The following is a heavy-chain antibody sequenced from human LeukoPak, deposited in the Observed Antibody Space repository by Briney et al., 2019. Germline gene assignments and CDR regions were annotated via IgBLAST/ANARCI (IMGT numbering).Heavy chain of an antibody. CDR1: GYSISSGYY. CDR2: IYHSGST. CDR3: ARDREFDYGSGTTPFDY. J-gene: IGHJ4*02. Sequence: SETLSLTCAVSGYSISSGYYWGWIRPPPGKGLEWIGSIYHSGSTYYNPSLKSRVTISVDTSKNQFSLKLSPVTAADTAVYYCARDREFDYGSGTTPFDYWGQGTLVTVSS. D-gene: IGHD3-10*01. V-gene: IGHV4-38-2*02.